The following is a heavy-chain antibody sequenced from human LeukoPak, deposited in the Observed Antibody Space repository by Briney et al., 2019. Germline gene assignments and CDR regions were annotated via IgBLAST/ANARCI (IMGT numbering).Heavy chain of an antibody. J-gene: IGHJ5*02. D-gene: IGHD4-17*01. V-gene: IGHV4-59*01. CDR3: ARGASYGDYPPGVYWFDP. CDR1: GGSISSYY. CDR2: IHYSGST. Sequence: PSETLSLTCTVSGGSISSYYWSWIRQPPGKGLEWIGYIHYSGSTNYNPSLKSRVTISLDTSKNQFSLKLSSVTAADTAVYYCARGASYGDYPPGVYWFDPWGQGTLVTVSS.